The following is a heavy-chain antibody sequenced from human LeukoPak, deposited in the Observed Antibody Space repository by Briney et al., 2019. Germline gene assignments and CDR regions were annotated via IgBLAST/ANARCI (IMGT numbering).Heavy chain of an antibody. CDR1: GGSISSNY. J-gene: IGHJ5*02. CDR3: ARNARYNWFDP. CDR2: IYYSGSS. V-gene: IGHV4-59*01. Sequence: SETLSLTRTVSGGSISSNYWSWIRQPPGKGLEWIGYIYYSGSSNYNPSLKSRVTISVDTSKNQFSLKVSSVTAADTAVYYCARNARYNWFDPWGQGTLVTVSS.